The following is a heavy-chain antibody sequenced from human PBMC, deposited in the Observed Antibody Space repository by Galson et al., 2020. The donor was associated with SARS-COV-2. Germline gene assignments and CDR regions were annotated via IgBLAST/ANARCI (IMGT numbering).Heavy chain of an antibody. CDR2: MSGSRSYS. J-gene: IGHJ1*01. CDR3: ARSGGECSGGICYGAEYVQQ. CDR1: GFTFSDYY. V-gene: IGHV3-11*06. D-gene: IGHD2-15*01. Sequence: GESLKISCAASGFTFSDYYMSWIRQAPGKGLEWLSNMSGSRSYSSYADSVKGRFTISRDNFKNSLYLQMNDLRAEDTSLYFCARSGGECSGGICYGAEYVQQWCQGALVTDSS.